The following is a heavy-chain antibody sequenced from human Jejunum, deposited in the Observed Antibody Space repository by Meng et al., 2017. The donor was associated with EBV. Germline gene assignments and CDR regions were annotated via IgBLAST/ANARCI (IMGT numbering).Heavy chain of an antibody. V-gene: IGHV4-61*08. J-gene: IGHJ4*02. CDR2: IYNSEST. Sequence: QVQLQASGPGLVKPSETLSPTCTVSGGSVSSGGYYWSWIRQPPGKGLEWIGYIYNSESTNYKSSLKSRVTISADTSKNQFSLRLSSVTAADTAVYYCARDQNGSYFAYWGQGTLVTVSS. CDR3: ARDQNGSYFAY. D-gene: IGHD1-26*01. CDR1: GGSVSSGGYY.